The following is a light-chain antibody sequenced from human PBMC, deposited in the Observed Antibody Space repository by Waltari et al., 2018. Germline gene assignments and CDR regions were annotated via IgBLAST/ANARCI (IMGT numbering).Light chain of an antibody. V-gene: IGLV2-11*01. Sequence: QSALTQPRSVSGSPGQSVTISCTGTSSDIGGYNAVAWYKKYPGKAPKLLIYAVNQRPPGVPDRFSGSKSGNTASLTISGLQAEDEADYYCYSYAGSYTLYVFGTGTEVTVL. CDR1: SSDIGGYNA. J-gene: IGLJ1*01. CDR2: AVN. CDR3: YSYAGSYTLYV.